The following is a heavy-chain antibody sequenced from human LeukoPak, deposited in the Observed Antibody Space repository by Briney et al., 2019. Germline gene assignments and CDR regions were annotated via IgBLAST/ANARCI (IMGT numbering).Heavy chain of an antibody. CDR3: ARNFYFDSSGYYHY. J-gene: IGHJ4*02. D-gene: IGHD3-22*01. Sequence: ASVKVSCKASRHTFTVWHIHWVRQAPGQGLEWMGWINPNSGVTNYAQNFQGRVTMTRDTSISTAYMELSRLRSDDTAVYYCARNFYFDSSGYYHYWGQGTLVTVSS. CDR2: INPNSGVT. V-gene: IGHV1-2*02. CDR1: RHTFTVWH.